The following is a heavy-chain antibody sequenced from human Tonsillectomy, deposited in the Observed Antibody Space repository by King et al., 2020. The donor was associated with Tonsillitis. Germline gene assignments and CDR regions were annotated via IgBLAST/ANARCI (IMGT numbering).Heavy chain of an antibody. J-gene: IGHJ4*02. Sequence: VQLVESGEGVVQPGRSLRLSCATSGFTFSSYGMHWVRQAPGKGLEWVAVISYDGRNKYYVDSVKGRFTISRDNSKNKLYLQMNSLRAEDTAVYYCARDRDDYIFDYWGQGTLVTVSS. CDR1: GFTFSSYG. CDR3: ARDRDDYIFDY. V-gene: IGHV3-33*05. CDR2: ISYDGRNK. D-gene: IGHD4/OR15-4a*01.